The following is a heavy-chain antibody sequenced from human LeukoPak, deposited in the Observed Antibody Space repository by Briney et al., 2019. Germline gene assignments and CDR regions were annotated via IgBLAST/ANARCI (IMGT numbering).Heavy chain of an antibody. Sequence: PSETLSLTCTVSGGSISSYYWSWIRQPPGKGLEWIAYISDIGSINYNPSLKSRVTISLDTSKNQFSLKLSSVTAADTAVYYCARHRRGYSYGYYFDYWGQGTLVTVSS. CDR1: GGSISSYY. J-gene: IGHJ4*02. CDR3: ARHRRGYSYGYYFDY. V-gene: IGHV4-59*08. D-gene: IGHD5-18*01. CDR2: ISDIGSI.